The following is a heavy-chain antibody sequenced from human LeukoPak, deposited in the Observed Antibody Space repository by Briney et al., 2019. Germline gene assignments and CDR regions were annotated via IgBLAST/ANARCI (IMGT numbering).Heavy chain of an antibody. CDR2: INPNSGGT. D-gene: IGHD3-16*02. J-gene: IGHJ4*02. V-gene: IGHV1-2*02. CDR1: GYTFTGYY. CDR3: ARVITFGGVIVGVY. Sequence: ASVKVSCKASGYTFTGYYMHWVRQAPGQGLEWMGWINPNSGGTNYAQKFQGRVTMTRDTSISTAYMELSRLRSDDTAVYYCARVITFGGVIVGVYWGQGSLVTVSS.